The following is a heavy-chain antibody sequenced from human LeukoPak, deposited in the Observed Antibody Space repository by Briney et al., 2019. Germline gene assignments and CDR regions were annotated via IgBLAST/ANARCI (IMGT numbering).Heavy chain of an antibody. V-gene: IGHV3-30*14. CDR2: ISYDGSNK. D-gene: IGHD2-21*02. Sequence: GGSLRLSCAASGFTFSSYAMHWVRQSPGKGLEWVAVISYDGSNKYYADSVKGRFTISRDNSKNTLYLQMNSLRAEDTAVYYCARVAGWGYCGGDCYLNYWGQGTLVTVSS. CDR1: GFTFSSYA. J-gene: IGHJ4*02. CDR3: ARVAGWGYCGGDCYLNY.